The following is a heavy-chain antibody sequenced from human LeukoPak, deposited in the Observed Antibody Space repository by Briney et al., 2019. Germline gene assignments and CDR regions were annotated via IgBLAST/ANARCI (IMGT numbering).Heavy chain of an antibody. J-gene: IGHJ6*03. CDR2: IIPIFGTA. CDR1: GGTFSSYA. D-gene: IGHD2-2*01. CDR3: ARDGCSSTSCYSYYYYYMDV. Sequence: ASVKVSCKASGGTFSSYAISWVRQAPGQGLEWMGGIIPIFGTANYAQKFQGRVTITADESTSTAYMELSNLRSEDTAVYYCARDGCSSTSCYSYYYYYMDVWGKGTTVTVSS. V-gene: IGHV1-69*13.